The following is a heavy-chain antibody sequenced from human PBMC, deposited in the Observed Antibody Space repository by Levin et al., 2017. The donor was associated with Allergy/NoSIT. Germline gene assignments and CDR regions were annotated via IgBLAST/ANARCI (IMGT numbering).Heavy chain of an antibody. CDR3: AKAGDSGYDSPFDY. Sequence: RAGGSLRLSCAASGFTFDDYAMHWVRQAPGKGLEWVSGISWNSGSIGYADSVKGRFTISRDNAKNSLYLQMNSLRAEDTALYYCAKAGDSGYDSPFDYWGQGTLVTVSS. CDR1: GFTFDDYA. J-gene: IGHJ4*02. CDR2: ISWNSGSI. V-gene: IGHV3-9*01. D-gene: IGHD5-12*01.